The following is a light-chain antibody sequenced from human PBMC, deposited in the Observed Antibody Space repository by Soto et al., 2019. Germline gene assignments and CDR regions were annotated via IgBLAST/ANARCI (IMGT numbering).Light chain of an antibody. J-gene: IGLJ1*01. Sequence: QSALTQPASVSGSPGQSITISCTGTGSDVGGYDYVSWYQQYPGKAPKLVIYDVTNRPSGVSNRVSGSKSGNTAALIIFGLQAEDEADDYCCSYTSSGTYVFGTGTKLTVL. V-gene: IGLV2-14*03. CDR3: CSYTSSGTYV. CDR2: DVT. CDR1: GSDVGGYDY.